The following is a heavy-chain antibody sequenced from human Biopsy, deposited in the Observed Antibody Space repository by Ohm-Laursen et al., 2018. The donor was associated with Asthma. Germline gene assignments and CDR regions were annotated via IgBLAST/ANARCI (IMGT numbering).Heavy chain of an antibody. CDR3: ARGRITMIGGWFDP. Sequence: SETLSLTCTVSGGSISSYYWSRIRQPPGKGLEWIGDIYYSGSTNYNPSLKIRVTISVDTSKNQFSLMLSSVTAADTAAYYCARGRITMIGGWFDPWGQGTLVTVSS. CDR2: IYYSGST. V-gene: IGHV4-59*13. D-gene: IGHD3-22*01. J-gene: IGHJ5*02. CDR1: GGSISSYY.